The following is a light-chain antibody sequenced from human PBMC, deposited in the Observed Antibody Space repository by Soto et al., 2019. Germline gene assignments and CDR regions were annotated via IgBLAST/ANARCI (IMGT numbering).Light chain of an antibody. Sequence: EIVMTQSPATLSVSPGERATLSCRASQSVSSNLAWYQQKPGQAPRLLIYGASTRATGIPDRFSGSGSGTDFTLTISRLEPEDFAVYFCQQDGSPPRTFGEGTKVDIK. CDR1: QSVSSN. CDR3: QQDGSPPRT. V-gene: IGKV3-20*01. J-gene: IGKJ1*01. CDR2: GAS.